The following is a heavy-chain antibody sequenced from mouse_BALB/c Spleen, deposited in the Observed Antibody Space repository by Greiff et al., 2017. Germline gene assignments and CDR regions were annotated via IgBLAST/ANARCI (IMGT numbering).Heavy chain of an antibody. J-gene: IGHJ3*01. CDR2: IRNKANGYTT. Sequence: EVKVEESGGGLVQPGGSLRLSCATSGFTFTDYYMSWVRQPPGKALEWLGFIRNKANGYTTEYSASVKGRFTISRDNSQSILYLQMNTLRAEDSATYYCARDEGTGTSWFAYWGQGTLVTVSA. CDR1: GFTFTDYY. D-gene: IGHD4-1*01. CDR3: ARDEGTGTSWFAY. V-gene: IGHV7-3*02.